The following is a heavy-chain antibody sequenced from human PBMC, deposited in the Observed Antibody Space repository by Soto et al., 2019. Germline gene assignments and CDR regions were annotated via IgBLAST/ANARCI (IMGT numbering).Heavy chain of an antibody. D-gene: IGHD4-4*01. J-gene: IGHJ6*02. CDR3: AKDESNTWYNYSAMDV. CDR1: GFTFYKYG. V-gene: IGHV3-30*18. CDR2: ISHDGINN. Sequence: QVQLVEAGGGVVQPGRSLRLSCAASGFTFYKYGMHCVRQAPGKWLEWVALISHDGINNYYVDSVQGRFTIAIDNSKNTVFLQMKSLRPEDTALYFCAKDESNTWYNYSAMDVWGQGTTGNVAS.